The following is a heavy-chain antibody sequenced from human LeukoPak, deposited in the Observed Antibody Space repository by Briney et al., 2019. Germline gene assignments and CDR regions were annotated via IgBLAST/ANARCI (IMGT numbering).Heavy chain of an antibody. J-gene: IGHJ4*02. Sequence: GGSLRLSCAASGFTFSSYAMSWVRQAPGKGLEWVSGISGSGGSTHYADSVKGRFTISRDNSRNTLYLQMNSLRAAETAVYYCAKGTAVGDWGRGTLVTVSS. CDR1: GFTFSSYA. D-gene: IGHD4-23*01. CDR3: AKGTAVGD. V-gene: IGHV3-23*01. CDR2: ISGSGGST.